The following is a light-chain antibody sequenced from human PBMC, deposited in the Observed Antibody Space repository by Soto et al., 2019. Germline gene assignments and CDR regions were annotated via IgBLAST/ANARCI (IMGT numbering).Light chain of an antibody. Sequence: QSVLTQTPSASGTPGQRVNISCSGSSSNIGSNNVNWYQQLPGTAPKLLIYSNNQRPSGVTDRFSGSKSGTSASLAISGLQSEDEADYYCEAWDDSLNGVVFGGGTKLTV. J-gene: IGLJ2*01. CDR3: EAWDDSLNGVV. V-gene: IGLV1-44*01. CDR1: SSNIGSNN. CDR2: SNN.